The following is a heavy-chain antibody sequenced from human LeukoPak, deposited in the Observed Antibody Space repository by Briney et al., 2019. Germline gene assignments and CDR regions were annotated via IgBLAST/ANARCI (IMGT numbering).Heavy chain of an antibody. CDR3: EARVYGSGSYHA. Sequence: PGGSLRLSCAASGFTFSSYSMSWVRQAPGKGLEWVSAISGSGGSTYYADSVNRRFTISKSNTKNTLYLQMTSMTAETAVVYCCEARVYGSGSYHAWRQATLVTVSS. J-gene: IGHJ5*02. CDR1: GFTFSSYS. V-gene: IGHV3-23*01. D-gene: IGHD3-10*01. CDR2: ISGSGGST.